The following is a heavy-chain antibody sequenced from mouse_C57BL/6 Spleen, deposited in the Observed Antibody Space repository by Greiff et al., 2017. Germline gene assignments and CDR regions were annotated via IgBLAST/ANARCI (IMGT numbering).Heavy chain of an antibody. CDR2: IYPGDGDT. CDR1: GYAFSSYW. J-gene: IGHJ3*01. Sequence: QVQLQQSGAELVTPGASVKISCNASGYAFSSYWMHWVKQRPGKGLEWIGQIYPGDGDTNYNGKFKGKATLTADKSSSTAYMQLSSLTSEDAAVYFCARLAGSWFAYWGQGTLGTVSA. CDR3: ARLAGSWFAY. V-gene: IGHV1-80*01. D-gene: IGHD1-1*01.